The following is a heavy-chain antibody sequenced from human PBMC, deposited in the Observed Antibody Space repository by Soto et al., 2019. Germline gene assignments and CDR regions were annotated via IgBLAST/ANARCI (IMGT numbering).Heavy chain of an antibody. D-gene: IGHD4-17*01. Sequence: GGSLRLSCAASGFTFSSYGMHWVRQAPGKGLEWVAVISYDGSNKYYADSVKGRFTISRDNSKNTLYLQMNSLRAEDTAVYYCAKDGWTTYYGMDVWGQGTTVTVS. CDR3: AKDGWTTYYGMDV. V-gene: IGHV3-30*18. CDR1: GFTFSSYG. CDR2: ISYDGSNK. J-gene: IGHJ6*02.